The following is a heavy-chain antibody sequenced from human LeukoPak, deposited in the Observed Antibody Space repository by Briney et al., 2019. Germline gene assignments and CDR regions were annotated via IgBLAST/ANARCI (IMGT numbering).Heavy chain of an antibody. J-gene: IGHJ4*02. Sequence: SETLSLTCAVYGGSFSGYYWSWIPQPPGKGLEWIGEINHSGSTNYNPSLKSRVTISVDTPMNQLFLKLSSVTAADTAVYYCARGLAVAGTTEDFPPRGQGTLVTVSS. CDR1: GGSFSGYY. D-gene: IGHD6-19*01. CDR2: INHSGST. V-gene: IGHV4-34*01. CDR3: ARGLAVAGTTEDFPP.